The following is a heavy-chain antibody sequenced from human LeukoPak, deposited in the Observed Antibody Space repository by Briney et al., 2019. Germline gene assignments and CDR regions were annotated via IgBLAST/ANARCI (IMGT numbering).Heavy chain of an antibody. Sequence: SETLSLTCAVYGGSFSGYYWSWICQPPGKGLEWIGEINHSGSTNYNPSLKSRVTISVDTSKNQFSLKVSSVTAADTAVYYCARGPRIAAVRGAFDIWDQGTMVTVSS. CDR2: INHSGST. CDR1: GGSFSGYY. V-gene: IGHV4-34*01. J-gene: IGHJ3*02. D-gene: IGHD6-13*01. CDR3: ARGPRIAAVRGAFDI.